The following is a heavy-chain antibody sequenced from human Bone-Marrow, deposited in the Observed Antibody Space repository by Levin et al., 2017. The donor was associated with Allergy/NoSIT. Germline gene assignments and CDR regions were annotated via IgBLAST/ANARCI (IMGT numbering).Heavy chain of an antibody. D-gene: IGHD2-2*01. CDR1: GHKFNNYW. V-gene: IGHV5-51*01. J-gene: IGHJ6*03. CDR2: VYPRDSET. Sequence: PGESLKISCAGFGHKFNNYWIGWVRQMPDKGLEWMGIVYPRDSETKYSPSFEGHITISADTSTSTAYLQWNSLKASDTAIYYCARFTSRFFGYIDVWGKGTTVVVSS. CDR3: ARFTSRFFGYIDV.